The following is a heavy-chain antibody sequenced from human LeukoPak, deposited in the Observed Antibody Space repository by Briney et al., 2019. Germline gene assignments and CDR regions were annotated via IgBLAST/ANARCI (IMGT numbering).Heavy chain of an antibody. CDR1: GFTISRYD. CDR2: LSTTGDT. D-gene: IGHD2-2*01. Sequence: GGSLRLSCAASGFTISRYDIHWVRQVTGKGLEWVSFLSTTGDTYYQDSMKGRFTISRDTVRNSVYLQMDSLRADDTAVYYCTGGRCASCYGDSGLDPWGQGTLVTVSS. CDR3: TGGRCASCYGDSGLDP. J-gene: IGHJ5*02. V-gene: IGHV3-13*01.